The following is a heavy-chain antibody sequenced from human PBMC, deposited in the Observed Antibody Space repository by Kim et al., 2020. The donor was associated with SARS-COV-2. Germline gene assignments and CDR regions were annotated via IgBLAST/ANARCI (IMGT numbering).Heavy chain of an antibody. D-gene: IGHD3-10*01. Sequence: SETLSLTCAVYGGSFSGYYWSWIRQPPGKGLEWIGEINHSGSTNYNPSLKSRVTISVDTSKNQFSLKLSSVTAADTAVYYCARVGSYYYGSGSYYQPRDAFDIWGQGTMVTVSS. V-gene: IGHV4-34*01. CDR2: INHSGST. J-gene: IGHJ3*02. CDR1: GGSFSGYY. CDR3: ARVGSYYYGSGSYYQPRDAFDI.